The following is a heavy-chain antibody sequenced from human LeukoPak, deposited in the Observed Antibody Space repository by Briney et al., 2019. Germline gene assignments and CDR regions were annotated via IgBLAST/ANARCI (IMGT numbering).Heavy chain of an antibody. D-gene: IGHD3-22*01. V-gene: IGHV1-3*01. CDR2: INAGNGNT. CDR1: GYTFTSYA. J-gene: IGHJ6*04. Sequence: ASVKVSCKASGYTFTSYAMHWVRQAPGQRLEWMGRINAGNGNTKYSQEFQGRVTITRDTSASTAYMELSSLRSDDTAVYYCARGGAYYYDSSGPQDVWGKGTTVTVSS. CDR3: ARGGAYYYDSSGPQDV.